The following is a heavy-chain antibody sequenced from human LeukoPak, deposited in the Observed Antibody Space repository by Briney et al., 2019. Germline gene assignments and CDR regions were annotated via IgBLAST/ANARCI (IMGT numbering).Heavy chain of an antibody. CDR3: ARDAPGIAAPGIY. J-gene: IGHJ4*02. Sequence: PSETLSLTCTVSGASLSLYYWSWIRQPPGKGLEWIGHIYYSGSTHYNPSLRSRVTLSVDTSKNQFSLRLDSVTAADTAVYYCARDAPGIAAPGIYWGQGTLVTVSS. CDR1: GASLSLYY. D-gene: IGHD6-13*01. V-gene: IGHV4-59*12. CDR2: IYYSGST.